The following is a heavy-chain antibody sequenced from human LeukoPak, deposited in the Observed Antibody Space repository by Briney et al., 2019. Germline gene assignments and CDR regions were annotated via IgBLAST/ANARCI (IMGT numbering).Heavy chain of an antibody. CDR3: ARGRYSGYDLHDY. CDR2: TWFDGSSE. J-gene: IGHJ4*02. D-gene: IGHD5-12*01. Sequence: GGSLRLSCATSGFTFSNFAMHWVRQTPGKGLEWVALTWFDGSSEYYADSMKGRFTISRDNSKNTLYLQMNSLRAEDTALYYCARGRYSGYDLHDYWGQGTRVTVSS. V-gene: IGHV3-30*02. CDR1: GFTFSNFA.